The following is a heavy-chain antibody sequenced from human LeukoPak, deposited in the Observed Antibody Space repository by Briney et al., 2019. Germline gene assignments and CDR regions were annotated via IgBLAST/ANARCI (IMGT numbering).Heavy chain of an antibody. D-gene: IGHD6-19*01. Sequence: SQALSLTGTVSGGSISSGDYYWSWIRQPPGKGLGWIGYIYYSGSTYYNPSLKSRVTISVDTSKNQFSLKLSSVTAADTAVYYCARDAPYSSGWSRSDAFDIWGQGTMVTVSS. V-gene: IGHV4-30-4*01. CDR3: ARDAPYSSGWSRSDAFDI. CDR2: IYYSGST. J-gene: IGHJ3*02. CDR1: GGSISSGDYY.